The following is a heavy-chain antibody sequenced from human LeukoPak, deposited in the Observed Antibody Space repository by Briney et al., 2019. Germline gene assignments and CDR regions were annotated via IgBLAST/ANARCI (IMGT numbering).Heavy chain of an antibody. J-gene: IGHJ5*02. V-gene: IGHV4-61*02. Sequence: PSETLSLTCTVSGSSITTETYFWTCVRQPAGKELEWIGRISSTGNTDYTPSLKSRVIISRDRSKNTFSLELNSVSATDTAVYYCARDRGYGGSRFDTWGQGILVTVSS. D-gene: IGHD3-10*01. CDR3: ARDRGYGGSRFDT. CDR1: GSSITTETYF. CDR2: ISSTGNT.